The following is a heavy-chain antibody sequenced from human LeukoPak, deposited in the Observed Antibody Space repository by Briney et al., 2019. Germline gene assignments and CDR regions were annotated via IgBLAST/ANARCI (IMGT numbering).Heavy chain of an antibody. V-gene: IGHV3-64*01. J-gene: IGHJ6*02. D-gene: IGHD4-17*01. CDR1: GVSLSILL. Sequence: GGSLSLPCALCGVSLSILLMLGVRQAPGKGLEYVSAISSNGGSTYYANSVKGRFTISRDNSKNTLYLQMGSLRPEDMAVYYCARGDYGDYSNYYHYGMDAWGQGTTVTVSS. CDR3: ARGDYGDYSNYYHYGMDA. CDR2: ISSNGGST.